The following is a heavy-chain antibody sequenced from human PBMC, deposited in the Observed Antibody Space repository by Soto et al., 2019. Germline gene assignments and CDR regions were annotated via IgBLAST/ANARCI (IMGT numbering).Heavy chain of an antibody. D-gene: IGHD3-9*01. CDR1: GFTFSSYA. Sequence: QVQLVESGGGVVQPGRSLRLSCAASGFTFSSYAMHWVRQAPGKGLEWVAVISYDGSNKYYADSVKGRFTISRDNSKNTLYLQMNSLRAEDTAVYYCARDRRDVLRYFDWISFNFDYWGQGTLVTVSS. CDR3: ARDRRDVLRYFDWISFNFDY. CDR2: ISYDGSNK. V-gene: IGHV3-30-3*01. J-gene: IGHJ4*02.